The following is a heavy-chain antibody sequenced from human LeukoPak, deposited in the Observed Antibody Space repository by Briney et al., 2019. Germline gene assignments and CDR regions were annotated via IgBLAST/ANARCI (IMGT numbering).Heavy chain of an antibody. Sequence: SETLSLTCTVSGGSISSGSYYWSWIRQPAGNGLEWIGRIYTSGSTNYNPSLKSRVTISVDTSKNQFSLKLSSVTAADTAVYYCARESSPYYYYMDVWGKGTTVTISS. J-gene: IGHJ6*03. CDR2: IYTSGST. V-gene: IGHV4-61*02. CDR1: GGSISSGSYY. CDR3: ARESSPYYYYMDV.